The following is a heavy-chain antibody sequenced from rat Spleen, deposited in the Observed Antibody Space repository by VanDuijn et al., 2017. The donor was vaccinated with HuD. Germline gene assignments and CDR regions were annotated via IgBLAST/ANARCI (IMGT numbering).Heavy chain of an antibody. CDR2: ISNGGGST. CDR1: GFTFSNFY. Sequence: EVQLVESGGDLVQPGRSLKLSCAASGFTFSNFYMAWVRQAPTKGLEWVAYISNGGGSTYYRDSVKGRFTISRDNAKSTLYLQMDSLRSEDTATYYCAKNIYSSSYIYYFDYWGQGVMVTVSS. J-gene: IGHJ2*01. V-gene: IGHV5-27*01. CDR3: AKNIYSSSYIYYFDY. D-gene: IGHD1-2*01.